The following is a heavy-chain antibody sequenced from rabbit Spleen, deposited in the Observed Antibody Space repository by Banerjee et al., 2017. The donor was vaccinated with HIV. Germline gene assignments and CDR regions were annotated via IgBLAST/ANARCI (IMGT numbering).Heavy chain of an antibody. CDR1: GFTLSSYY. J-gene: IGHJ4*01. D-gene: IGHD8-1*01. V-gene: IGHV1S7*01. CDR2: IDPVFGIT. Sequence: HLKESGGGLVQPGGSLKLSCTASGFTLSSYYMNWVRQAPGKGLEWIGYIDPVFGITYYANWVNGRFSISRENAQNTVFLQMTSLTAADTATYFCAREIYAGSSYLTGGYYFDLWGPGTLVTVS. CDR3: AREIYAGSSYLTGGYYFDL.